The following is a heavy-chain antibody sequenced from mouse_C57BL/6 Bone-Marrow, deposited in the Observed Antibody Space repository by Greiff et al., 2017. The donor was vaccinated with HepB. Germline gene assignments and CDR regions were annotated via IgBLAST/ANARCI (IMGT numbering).Heavy chain of an antibody. CDR2: IYPGNSDT. V-gene: IGHV1-5*01. CDR1: GYTFTSYW. CDR3: TIHYGSSYVWFAY. D-gene: IGHD1-1*01. J-gene: IGHJ3*01. Sequence: VHVKQSGPVLARPGASVKMSCKTSGYTFTSYWMHWVKQRPGQGLEWIGAIYPGNSDTSYNQKFKGKAKLTAVTSASTAYMELSSLTNEDSAVYYCTIHYGSSYVWFAYWGQGTLVTVSA.